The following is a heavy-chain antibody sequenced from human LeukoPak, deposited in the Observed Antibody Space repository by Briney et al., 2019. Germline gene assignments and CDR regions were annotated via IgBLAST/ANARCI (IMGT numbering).Heavy chain of an antibody. Sequence: PSETLSLTCAVPGYSISSGYYWGWIRQPPGKGLEWIGSIYHSGSTYYNPSLKSRVTISVDTSKNQFSLKLSSVTAADTAVYYCARHKVSQWELRGYYFDYWGQGTLVTVSS. CDR1: GYSISSGYY. J-gene: IGHJ4*02. D-gene: IGHD1-26*01. CDR3: ARHKVSQWELRGYYFDY. CDR2: IYHSGST. V-gene: IGHV4-38-2*01.